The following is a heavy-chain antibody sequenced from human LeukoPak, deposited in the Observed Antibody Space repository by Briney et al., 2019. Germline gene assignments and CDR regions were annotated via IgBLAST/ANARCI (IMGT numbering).Heavy chain of an antibody. J-gene: IGHJ4*02. CDR2: IYYSGST. CDR1: GGSISSYY. V-gene: IGHV4-59*01. CDR3: ARVSTMIVGSLDY. Sequence: SETLSLTCTVSGGSISSYYWSWIRQPPGKGLEWIGYIYYSGSTNYNPSLKSRVTISVDTSKNRFSLKLSSVTAADTAVYYCARVSTMIVGSLDYWGQGTLVTVSS. D-gene: IGHD3-22*01.